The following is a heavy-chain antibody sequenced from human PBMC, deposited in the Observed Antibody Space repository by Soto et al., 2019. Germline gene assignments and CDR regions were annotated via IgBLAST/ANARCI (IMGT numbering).Heavy chain of an antibody. J-gene: IGHJ4*02. CDR2: ISSSSSYI. CDR1: GFTFSSYS. CDR3: ARVRGSGLDY. V-gene: IGHV3-21*01. D-gene: IGHD3-10*01. Sequence: LSCAASGFTFSSYSMHWVRQAPGKGLEWVSSISSSSSYIYYADSVKGRFTISRDNAKNSLYLQMNSLRAEDTAVYYCARVRGSGLDYWGQGTLVTVSS.